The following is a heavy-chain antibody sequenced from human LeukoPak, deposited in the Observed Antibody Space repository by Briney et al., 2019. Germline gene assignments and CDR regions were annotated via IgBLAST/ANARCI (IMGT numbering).Heavy chain of an antibody. D-gene: IGHD4-17*01. CDR3: LKLITEGDYGTVDYYYYGMDV. J-gene: IGHJ6*02. CDR1: GFTFSSYA. V-gene: IGHV3-64D*06. Sequence: VWALTLSCSASGFTFSSYAMHWLRQAPGKGLEYVSAISRNGGCTYYAGSVKCRLTRSIQNSQNTLYLQMSSLRAEDTAVYYCLKLITEGDYGTVDYYYYGMDVWGQGSTVSVSS. CDR2: ISRNGGCT.